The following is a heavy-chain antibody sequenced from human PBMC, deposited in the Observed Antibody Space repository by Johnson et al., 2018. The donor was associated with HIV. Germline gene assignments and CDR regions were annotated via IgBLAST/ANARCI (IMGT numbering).Heavy chain of an antibody. CDR1: GFTFSSYA. Sequence: VQLVESGGGVVQPGRSLRLSCAASGFTFSSYAMSWVRQAPGKGLEWVSAISGSGGSTYYADSVKGRFTISRDNSKSTLFLQMSSLRAEDTAVYYCARSQGSGEGAFDIWGQGTMVTVSS. J-gene: IGHJ3*02. D-gene: IGHD2-21*01. V-gene: IGHV3-23*04. CDR2: ISGSGGST. CDR3: ARSQGSGEGAFDI.